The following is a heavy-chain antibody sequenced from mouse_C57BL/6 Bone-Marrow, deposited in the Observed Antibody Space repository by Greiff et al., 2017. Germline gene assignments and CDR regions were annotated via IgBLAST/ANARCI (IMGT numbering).Heavy chain of an antibody. D-gene: IGHD2-4*01. V-gene: IGHV1-64*01. CDR2: MHPNGGSP. CDR3: ARSYDYDDYTMDY. Sequence: VQLQQPGAELVKPGASVKLSCKASGYTFTNYWMPWVKQRPGQGLEWIGMMHPNGGSPDYNEKFKSEATLSVDKSSRTAYMDPSRLTSEDSAVYYCARSYDYDDYTMDYWGQGTSVTVSS. CDR1: GYTFTNYW. J-gene: IGHJ4*01.